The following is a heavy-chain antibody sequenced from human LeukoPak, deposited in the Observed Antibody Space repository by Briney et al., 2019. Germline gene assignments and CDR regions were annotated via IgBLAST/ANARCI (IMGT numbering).Heavy chain of an antibody. CDR3: ARGYSSSWLVPFDY. V-gene: IGHV3-21*01. D-gene: IGHD6-13*01. Sequence: KPGGSLRLSCAASGFTFSSYSMNWVRQAPGKGLEWVSSISSSRSYIYYADSVKGRFTISRDNAKNSLYLQMNSLRAEDTAVYYCARGYSSSWLVPFDYWGQGTLVTVSS. CDR1: GFTFSSYS. J-gene: IGHJ4*02. CDR2: ISSSRSYI.